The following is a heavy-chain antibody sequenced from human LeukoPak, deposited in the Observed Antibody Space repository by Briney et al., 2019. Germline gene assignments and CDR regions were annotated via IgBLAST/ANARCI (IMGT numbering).Heavy chain of an antibody. CDR1: GYTFTSYY. V-gene: IGHV1-46*01. J-gene: IGHJ4*02. Sequence: ASVKVSCKASGYTFTSYYMHWVRQAPGQGLEWMGIINPSGGSTSYAQKFQGRVTMTRDTPTSTVYMELSSLRTEDTAVYYCARDVVRGYSGYGRYFDYWGQGTLVTVSS. CDR3: ARDVVRGYSGYGRYFDY. CDR2: INPSGGST. D-gene: IGHD5-12*01.